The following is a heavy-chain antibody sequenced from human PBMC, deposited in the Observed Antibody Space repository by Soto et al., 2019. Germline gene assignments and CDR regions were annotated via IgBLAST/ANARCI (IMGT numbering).Heavy chain of an antibody. CDR1: GYTFINYG. D-gene: IGHD2-2*01. V-gene: IGHV1-18*01. CDR2: ISPYNDDT. Sequence: ASVKVSCKTSGYTFINYGISWVRQAPGQGPEWMGWISPYNDDTKYAQKFQGRVTMTEDTSTDTAYMELSSLRSEDTAVYYCALAGVGYCISTSCPWDAFDIWGQGTMVTVSS. J-gene: IGHJ3*02. CDR3: ALAGVGYCISTSCPWDAFDI.